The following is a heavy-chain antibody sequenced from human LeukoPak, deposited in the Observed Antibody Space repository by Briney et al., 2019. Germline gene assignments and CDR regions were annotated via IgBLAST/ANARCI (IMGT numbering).Heavy chain of an antibody. CDR2: ISGSGGST. Sequence: QSGGSLRLSCAASGFTFSSYAMSWVRQAPGKGLEWVSAISGSGGSTYYADSVKGRFTISRDNSKNTLYLQMNSLRAEDTAVYYCAKLMGRSWPFRYYFDYWGQGTLVTVSS. D-gene: IGHD6-13*01. CDR3: AKLMGRSWPFRYYFDY. CDR1: GFTFSSYA. V-gene: IGHV3-23*01. J-gene: IGHJ4*02.